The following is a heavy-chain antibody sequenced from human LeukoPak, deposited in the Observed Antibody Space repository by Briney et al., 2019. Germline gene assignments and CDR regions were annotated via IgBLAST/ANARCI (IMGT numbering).Heavy chain of an antibody. V-gene: IGHV3-23*01. Sequence: GGSLRLSCAASGVTLSSYAMSWARQAPGKGLEWVSGISSSGSGGNTYYADSVKGRFTISRDSSKNTLFLHMNTLRAEDTAIYYCANGLPFDFWGQGTPVTVSS. CDR2: ISSSGSGGNT. D-gene: IGHD5-12*01. CDR3: ANGLPFDF. J-gene: IGHJ4*02. CDR1: GVTLSSYA.